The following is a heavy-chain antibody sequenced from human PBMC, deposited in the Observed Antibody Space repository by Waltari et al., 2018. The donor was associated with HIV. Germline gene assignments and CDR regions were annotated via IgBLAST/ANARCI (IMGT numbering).Heavy chain of an antibody. CDR1: GYSFGHYA. V-gene: IGHV1-8*01. Sequence: QVQLVQSGAEVQKPGASVKVSCKASGYSFGHYAINWVRQVAGQGLEWMGWMNPGTGNTGYAQKFKGRVMMTGGTSINTVYMALSSLTSEDTAVYYCARQASGSSLDYWGQGTLVTVSS. J-gene: IGHJ4*02. CDR2: MNPGTGNT. CDR3: ARQASGSSLDY. D-gene: IGHD3-10*01.